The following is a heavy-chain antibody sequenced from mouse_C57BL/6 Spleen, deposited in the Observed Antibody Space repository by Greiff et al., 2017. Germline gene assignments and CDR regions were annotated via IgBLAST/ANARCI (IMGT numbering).Heavy chain of an antibody. CDR3: ARSYDYSFAY. CDR1: GYTFTDYN. CDR2: INPNNGGT. Sequence: VQLKESGPELVKPGASVKIPCKASGYTFTDYNMDWVKQSHGKSLEWIGDINPNNGGTIYNQKFKGKATLTVDKSSSTAYMELRSLTSEDTAVYYCARSYDYSFAYWGQGTLVTVSA. J-gene: IGHJ3*01. V-gene: IGHV1-18*01. D-gene: IGHD2-4*01.